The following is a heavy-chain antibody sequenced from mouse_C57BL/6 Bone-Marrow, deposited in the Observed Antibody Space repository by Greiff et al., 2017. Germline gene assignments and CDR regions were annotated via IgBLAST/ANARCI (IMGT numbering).Heavy chain of an antibody. CDR1: GYTFTSYW. Sequence: QVQLQQPGAELVMPGASVKLSCKASGYTFTSYWMHWVKQRPGQGLEWIGEIDPSDSYTNYNQKFKGKSTFTVDKSSSTAYMQLSSLTSEDSAVYYCARYEYGPLYYFDCWGQGTTLTVSS. CDR3: ARYEYGPLYYFDC. V-gene: IGHV1-69*01. D-gene: IGHD2-4*01. J-gene: IGHJ2*01. CDR2: IDPSDSYT.